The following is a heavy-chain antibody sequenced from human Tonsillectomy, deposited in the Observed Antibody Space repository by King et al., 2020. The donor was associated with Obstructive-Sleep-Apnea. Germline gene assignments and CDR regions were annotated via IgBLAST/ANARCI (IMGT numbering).Heavy chain of an antibody. V-gene: IGHV1-24*01. D-gene: IGHD3-22*01. CDR2: FDPEDGER. J-gene: IGHJ5*02. Sequence: QLVQSGAEVKKPGASVKVSCKVSGYTLTELSIHWVRQAPGQGLEWMGSFDPEDGERIYAQRFQGRVTMTEDTSTDTAYMELSSLRSEDTAVYYCATSKPMIVVVMVSWGQGTLVTVSS. CDR3: ATSKPMIVVVMVS. CDR1: GYTLTELS.